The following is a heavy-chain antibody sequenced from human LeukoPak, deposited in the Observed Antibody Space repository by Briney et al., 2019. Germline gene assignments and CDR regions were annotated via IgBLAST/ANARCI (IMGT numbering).Heavy chain of an antibody. Sequence: ASVKVSCKASGYTFINYGISWVRQAPGQGLEWMGWISPYNSNTKYLQKFQGRVTMTTDTSTSTAYVEVRSLRSDDTAVYYCARDDFWSGYYRVLDYWGQGTLVIVSS. J-gene: IGHJ4*02. CDR1: GYTFINYG. CDR3: ARDDFWSGYYRVLDY. CDR2: ISPYNSNT. V-gene: IGHV1-18*01. D-gene: IGHD3-3*01.